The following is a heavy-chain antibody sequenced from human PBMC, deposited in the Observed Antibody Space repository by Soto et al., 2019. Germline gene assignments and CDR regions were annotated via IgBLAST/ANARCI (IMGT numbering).Heavy chain of an antibody. CDR3: TTDESVVVNPYFDY. V-gene: IGHV3-15*01. Sequence: EVQLVESGGGLVKPGGSLRLSCAASGFTFSNAWMSWVRQAPGKGLEWVGRIKRKTDGGTTDYAAPVKGRFTISRDDSKNTLYLQMNSLKTEDTAVYYCTTDESVVVNPYFDYWGQGTLVTVSS. CDR2: IKRKTDGGTT. J-gene: IGHJ4*02. CDR1: GFTFSNAW. D-gene: IGHD2-15*01.